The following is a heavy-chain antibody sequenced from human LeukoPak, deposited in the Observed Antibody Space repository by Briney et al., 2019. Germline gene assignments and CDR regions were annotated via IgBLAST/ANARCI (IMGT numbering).Heavy chain of an antibody. J-gene: IGHJ5*02. Sequence: SETLSLTCTVSGGSISSYYWTWIRQPPGKGLEWIGYIYYSGSTNYNPSLKSRATISVDTSKNQFSLKLSSVTAADTAVYYCARVDYGDYEENWFDPWGQGTPVTVSS. CDR2: IYYSGST. CDR3: ARVDYGDYEENWFDP. D-gene: IGHD4-17*01. CDR1: GGSISSYY. V-gene: IGHV4-59*01.